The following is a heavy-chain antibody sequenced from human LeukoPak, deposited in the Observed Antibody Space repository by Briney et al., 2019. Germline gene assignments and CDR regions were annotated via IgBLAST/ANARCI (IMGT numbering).Heavy chain of an antibody. CDR3: AKNSGWLAHFDY. V-gene: IGHV3-23*01. D-gene: IGHD6-19*01. CDR2: IRGSGGST. J-gene: IGHJ4*02. Sequence: GGSLRLSCAASGFTFSSDAMSWVRQAPGKGLEWVSAIRGSGGSTFYADSVKGRFTISRDNSKNTLYLQMNSLRAEDTAVYYCAKNSGWLAHFDYWGQGTLVTVSS. CDR1: GFTFSSDA.